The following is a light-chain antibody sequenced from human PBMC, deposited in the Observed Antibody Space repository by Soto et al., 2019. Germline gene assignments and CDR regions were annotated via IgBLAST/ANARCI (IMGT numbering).Light chain of an antibody. CDR3: SSFTSMSTPII. V-gene: IGLV2-14*01. J-gene: IGLJ1*01. Sequence: QSVLTQPASVSGSPGQSITISCTGTISDVGGYNFVSWYQQHPGKAPKLMIYEVSNRPSGISNRFSASKSGNTASLTISGLQAEDEADYYCSSFTSMSTPIIFGTGIKLTVL. CDR2: EVS. CDR1: ISDVGGYNF.